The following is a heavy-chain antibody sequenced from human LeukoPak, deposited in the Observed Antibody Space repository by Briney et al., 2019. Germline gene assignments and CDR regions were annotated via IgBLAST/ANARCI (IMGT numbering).Heavy chain of an antibody. V-gene: IGHV3-30*02. Sequence: PGGSLRLSCAASGFTFSSYGMHWVRQAPGKGLEWVAFIRYDGSNKYYADSVKGRFTISRDNSKNTLYLQMNSLRAEDTAVYYCAKDLYYDSSGYPSAELDYWGQGTLVTVSS. J-gene: IGHJ4*02. CDR3: AKDLYYDSSGYPSAELDY. CDR1: GFTFSSYG. CDR2: IRYDGSNK. D-gene: IGHD3-22*01.